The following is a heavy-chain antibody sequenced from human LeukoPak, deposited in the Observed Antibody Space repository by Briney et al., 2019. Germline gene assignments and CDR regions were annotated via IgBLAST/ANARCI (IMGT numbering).Heavy chain of an antibody. D-gene: IGHD3-10*01. V-gene: IGHV3-33*01. Sequence: PGRSLRLSCAASGFTFSDYAMHWVRQAPDKGLEWVAVIGYDGSNKYDADSVKGRFTISRDNSKNMMYLQMNSLRAEDTAVYYCARDRFMVRGVMVGTFDLWGQGTMVTVSS. J-gene: IGHJ3*01. CDR2: IGYDGSNK. CDR3: ARDRFMVRGVMVGTFDL. CDR1: GFTFSDYA.